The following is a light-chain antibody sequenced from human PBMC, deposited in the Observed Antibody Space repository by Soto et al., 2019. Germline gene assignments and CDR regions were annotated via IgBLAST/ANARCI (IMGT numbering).Light chain of an antibody. CDR1: QSISSG. J-gene: IGKJ1*01. CDR2: EAS. Sequence: DILMTQYPSTLSASVGDRVIITCRASQSISSGLAWYQQKPGKAPKLLISEASNWESGVPSRFSGSGSGTEFTLTVSSLQSDDFAAYYCQQYYSYWTFGQGTKVEIK. CDR3: QQYYSYWT. V-gene: IGKV1-5*03.